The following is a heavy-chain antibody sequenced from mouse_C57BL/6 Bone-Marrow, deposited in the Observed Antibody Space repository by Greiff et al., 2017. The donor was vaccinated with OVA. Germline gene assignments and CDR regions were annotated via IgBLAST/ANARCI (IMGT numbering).Heavy chain of an antibody. J-gene: IGHJ2*01. CDR1: GYTFTSYW. V-gene: IGHV1-69*01. D-gene: IGHD2-3*01. CDR2: IDPSDSYT. Sequence: QVQLQQPGAELVMPGASVKLSCKASGYTFTSYWMHWVKQRPGQGLEWIGEIDPSDSYTNYNQKFKGKSTLTVDKSSSTAYMQLSSLTSEDSAVYYGARGGGPCDGYPSDYWGQGTTLTVSS. CDR3: ARGGGPCDGYPSDY.